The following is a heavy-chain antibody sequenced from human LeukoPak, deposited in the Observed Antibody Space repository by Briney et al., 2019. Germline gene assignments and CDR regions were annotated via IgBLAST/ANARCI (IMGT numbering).Heavy chain of an antibody. D-gene: IGHD6-13*01. CDR2: IIPILGIA. J-gene: IGHJ6*03. CDR3: ARGAAAGRGSTSSYYYYYMDV. CDR1: GGSFSSHA. Sequence: SVKVSCKASGGSFSSHAISWVRQAPEQGLEWMGGIIPILGIANYAQKFQGRVTITADESTTTAYIELSSLRSEDTAVYFCARGAAAGRGSTSSYYYYYMDVWGKGTTVTISS. V-gene: IGHV1-69*13.